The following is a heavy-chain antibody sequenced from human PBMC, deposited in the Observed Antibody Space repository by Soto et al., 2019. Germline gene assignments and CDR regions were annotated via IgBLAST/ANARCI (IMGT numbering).Heavy chain of an antibody. CDR3: ARGSDYYGSGSRFDY. V-gene: IGHV4-34*01. CDR1: GGSFSGYY. D-gene: IGHD3-10*01. Sequence: QVQVQQWGAGLLKPSETLSLSCAVSGGSFSGYYWSWIRQPPGKGLEWIAEINDRGITNYNPSLKSRVTISIDTSKNHFSLRLSSVTAADTAMYFWARGSDYYGSGSRFDYWGQGTLVTVSS. CDR2: INDRGIT. J-gene: IGHJ4*02.